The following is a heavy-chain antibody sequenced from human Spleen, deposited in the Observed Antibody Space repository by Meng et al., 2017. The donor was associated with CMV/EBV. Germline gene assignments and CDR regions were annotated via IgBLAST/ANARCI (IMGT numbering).Heavy chain of an antibody. Sequence: GGSLRLSCAASGFIFSNSWMSWVRQAPGKGLEWVANIKQDGSEKYYVDSVKGRFTISRDNAKNSLYLQMNSLRAEEDTAVYYCARDHWTGSSSDVWGQGTTVTVSS. CDR1: GFIFSNSW. J-gene: IGHJ6*02. CDR3: ARDHWTGSSSDV. V-gene: IGHV3-7*01. D-gene: IGHD3/OR15-3a*01. CDR2: IKQDGSEK.